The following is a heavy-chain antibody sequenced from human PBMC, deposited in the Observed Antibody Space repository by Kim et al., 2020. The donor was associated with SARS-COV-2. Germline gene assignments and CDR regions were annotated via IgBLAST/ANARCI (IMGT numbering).Heavy chain of an antibody. V-gene: IGHV1-69*04. Sequence: NYAQKFQGRVTITADKSTSTAYMELSSLRSEDTAVYYCARATEDIVTFDYWGQGTLVTVSS. CDR3: ARATEDIVTFDY. J-gene: IGHJ4*02. D-gene: IGHD5-12*01.